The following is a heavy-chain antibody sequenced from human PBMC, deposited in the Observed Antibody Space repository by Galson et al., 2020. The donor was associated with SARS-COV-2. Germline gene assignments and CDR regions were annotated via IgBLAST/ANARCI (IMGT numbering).Heavy chain of an antibody. CDR1: GGTLDTYD. CDR3: ARDTSGLDV. Sequence: KISCKASGGTLDTYDITWVRQAPGQGLEWMGGTIPIFGTPNYAQKFQGRVTITADKSTNTAYMELGSLTSYDTAIYYCARDTSGLDVWGPGTTVTVSS. CDR2: TIPIFGTP. V-gene: IGHV1-69*06. J-gene: IGHJ6*02.